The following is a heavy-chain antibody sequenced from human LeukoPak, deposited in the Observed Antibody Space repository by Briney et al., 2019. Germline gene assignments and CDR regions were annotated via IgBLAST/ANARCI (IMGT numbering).Heavy chain of an antibody. J-gene: IGHJ5*02. Sequence: SETLSLTCTVSGGSISSYYWSWIRQPPGKGLEWIGYIYYSGSTNYNPSLKSRATISVDTSKNQFSLKLSSVTAADTAVYYCASSGWYEWFDPWGQGTLVTVSS. V-gene: IGHV4-59*01. CDR2: IYYSGST. CDR3: ASSGWYEWFDP. CDR1: GGSISSYY. D-gene: IGHD6-19*01.